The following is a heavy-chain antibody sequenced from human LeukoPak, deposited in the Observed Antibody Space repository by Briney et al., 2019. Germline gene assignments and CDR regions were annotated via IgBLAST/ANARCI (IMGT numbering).Heavy chain of an antibody. D-gene: IGHD3-3*01. CDR1: GVTVSSSF. CDR3: ARELLYHYYEY. Sequence: GGSLRRSCAASGVTVSSSFMSWVRQAPGKGLEWVSVLYDDGATKCADSVKGRFTISRDNSENTLFLQMNSLRTEDTAVYYCARELLYHYYEYWGQGTLVTVSS. V-gene: IGHV3-53*01. J-gene: IGHJ4*02. CDR2: LYDDGAT.